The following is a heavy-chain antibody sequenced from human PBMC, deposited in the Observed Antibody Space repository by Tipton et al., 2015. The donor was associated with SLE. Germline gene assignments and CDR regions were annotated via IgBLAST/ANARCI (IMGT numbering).Heavy chain of an antibody. CDR3: ARDMGGYSGHDAFDI. CDR1: GFTFSSYE. V-gene: IGHV3-48*03. Sequence: SLRLSCAASGFTFSSYEMNWVRQAPGKGLEWVSYISSSGSTIYYADSVKGRFTISRDNAKNSLYLQMNSLRAEDTAVYYCARDMGGYSGHDAFDIWSQGTMVTVSS. J-gene: IGHJ3*02. D-gene: IGHD5-12*01. CDR2: ISSSGSTI.